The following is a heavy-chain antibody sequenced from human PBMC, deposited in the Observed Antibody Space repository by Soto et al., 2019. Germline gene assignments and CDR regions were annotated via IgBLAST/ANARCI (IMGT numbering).Heavy chain of an antibody. CDR2: INHSGST. Sequence: SETLSLTCAVYGGSFSGYYWSWIRQPPGKGLEWIGEINHSGSTNYNPSLKSRVTISVDTSKNQFSLKLSSVTAADTAVYYCGRGRVAAARRSYYYYGMDVWGQGTTVTVSS. V-gene: IGHV4-34*01. J-gene: IGHJ6*02. CDR1: GGSFSGYY. CDR3: GRGRVAAARRSYYYYGMDV. D-gene: IGHD6-13*01.